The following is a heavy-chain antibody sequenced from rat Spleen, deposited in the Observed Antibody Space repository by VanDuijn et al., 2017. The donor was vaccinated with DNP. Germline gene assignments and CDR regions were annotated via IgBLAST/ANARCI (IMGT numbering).Heavy chain of an antibody. CDR3: TTVGYDYLNWFAY. D-gene: IGHD1-7*01. V-gene: IGHV5-20*01. Sequence: EVQLVESGGGLVQPGRSLKLSCAASGFTFSDYYMAWVRQAPTKGLEWVASISYDGSTTYYRDSVKGRFTISRDDAKSTLYLQMDSLRSEDTATYYCTTVGYDYLNWFAYWGQGTLVTVSS. CDR2: ISYDGSTT. CDR1: GFTFSDYY. J-gene: IGHJ3*01.